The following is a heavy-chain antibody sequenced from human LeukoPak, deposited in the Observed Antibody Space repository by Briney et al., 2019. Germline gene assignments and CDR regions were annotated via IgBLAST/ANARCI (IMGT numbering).Heavy chain of an antibody. D-gene: IGHD3-9*01. V-gene: IGHV3-30-3*02. CDR1: GFTFSSYA. CDR2: ISYDGSNR. J-gene: IGHJ4*02. Sequence: PGGSLRLSCAASGFTFSSYAMHWVRQAPGKGLEWVAVISYDGSNRYYADSVKGRFTISRDNSKNTLYLQMNSLRAEDTAVYYCAKRGTGYFDWLLSLGPFDYWGQGTLVTVSS. CDR3: AKRGTGYFDWLLSLGPFDY.